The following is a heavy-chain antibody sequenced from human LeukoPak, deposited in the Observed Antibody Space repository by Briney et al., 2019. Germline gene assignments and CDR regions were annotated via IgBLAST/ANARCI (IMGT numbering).Heavy chain of an antibody. CDR1: GFTFRTYA. D-gene: IGHD2-2*01. CDR3: AKSSDGSTSFDQ. J-gene: IGHJ4*02. Sequence: PGGSLRLSCVASGFTFRTYAMSWVRQAPGKGLEWVSDISDSGGTTYYVDSVKGRFTISRDNSKNTLYLQINSLRAEDMALYYCAKSSDGSTSFDQWGQGTLVTVSS. V-gene: IGHV3-23*01. CDR2: ISDSGGTT.